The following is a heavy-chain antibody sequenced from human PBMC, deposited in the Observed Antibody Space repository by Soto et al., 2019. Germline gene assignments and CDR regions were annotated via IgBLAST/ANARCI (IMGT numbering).Heavy chain of an antibody. J-gene: IGHJ4*02. V-gene: IGHV4-59*08. D-gene: IGHD2-15*01. CDR3: ARRGGCSGGSCYPTYDY. Sequence: SETLSLTCTVSGGSISSYYWSWIRQPPGKGLEWIGYIYYSGSTNYNPSLKSRVTISVDTSKNQFSLKLSSVTAADTAVYYCARRGGCSGGSCYPTYDYWGQGTLVTVSS. CDR2: IYYSGST. CDR1: GGSISSYY.